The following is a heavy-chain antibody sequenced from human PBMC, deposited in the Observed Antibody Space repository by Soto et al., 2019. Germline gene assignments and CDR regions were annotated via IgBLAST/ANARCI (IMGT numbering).Heavy chain of an antibody. CDR3: AKDGPRGYSYGLDY. D-gene: IGHD5-18*01. V-gene: IGHV3-30*18. CDR2: ISYDGSNK. Sequence: QVQLVESGGGVVQPGRSLRLSCAASGFTFSSYGMHWVRQAPGKGLAWVAVISYDGSNKYYADSVKGRFTISRDNSKNTLYLQMNSLRAADTAVYYCAKDGPRGYSYGLDYWGQGTLVTVSS. CDR1: GFTFSSYG. J-gene: IGHJ4*02.